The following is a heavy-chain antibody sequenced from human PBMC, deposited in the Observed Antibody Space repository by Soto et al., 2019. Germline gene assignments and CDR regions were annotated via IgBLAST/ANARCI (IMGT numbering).Heavy chain of an antibody. CDR3: AREMGLVGYYFDY. Sequence: PSETLSLTCAVSGGSISSGGYSWSWIRQPPGKGLEWIGYIYHSGSTYYNPSLKSRVTISVDRSKNQFSLKLSSVTAADTAVYYCAREMGLVGYYFDYWGQGTLVTVSS. CDR2: IYHSGST. J-gene: IGHJ4*02. D-gene: IGHD2-8*01. V-gene: IGHV4-30-2*01. CDR1: GGSISSGGYS.